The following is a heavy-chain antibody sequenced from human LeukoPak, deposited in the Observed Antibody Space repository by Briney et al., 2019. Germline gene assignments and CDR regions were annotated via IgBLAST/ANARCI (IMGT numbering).Heavy chain of an antibody. V-gene: IGHV4-39*01. CDR1: GDSISSNTYY. CDR2: IYYSGST. J-gene: IGHJ4*02. CDR3: ARHISPDSSGRNYFDY. D-gene: IGHD6-19*01. Sequence: PSETLSLTCTVSGDSISSNTYYWGWIRQPPGKGLEWIGSIYYSGSTYYNPSLKSRVTISVDTSKNQFSLKLSSVTAADTAVYYCARHISPDSSGRNYFDYWGQGTLVTVSS.